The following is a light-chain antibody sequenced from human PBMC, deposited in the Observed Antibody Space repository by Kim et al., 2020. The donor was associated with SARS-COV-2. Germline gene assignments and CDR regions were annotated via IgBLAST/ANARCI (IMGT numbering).Light chain of an antibody. CDR2: GAS. J-gene: IGKJ1*01. CDR3: QQYGSSRGT. CDR1: QSVSSSY. Sequence: PGKRATLSCRASQSVSSSYLAWYQQKPGQAPRLLIYGASSRATGIPDRFSGSGYGTDFTLTISRLEPEDFAVYYCQQYGSSRGTFGQGTKVDIK. V-gene: IGKV3-20*01.